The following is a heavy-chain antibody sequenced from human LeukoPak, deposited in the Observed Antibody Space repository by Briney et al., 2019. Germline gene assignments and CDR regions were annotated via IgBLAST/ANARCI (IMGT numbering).Heavy chain of an antibody. V-gene: IGHV3-21*01. Sequence: GRSLRLSCAASGFTFSTYSMNWVREAPGRGLEWVSSISSSSAYIYYADSVKGRFTISRDNAKNSLYLQMNSLRAADTAVYYCARASGDTVDTTTMGSYWGQGTLVTVSS. D-gene: IGHD5-18*01. CDR1: GFTFSTYS. CDR3: ARASGDTVDTTTMGSY. J-gene: IGHJ4*02. CDR2: ISSSSAYI.